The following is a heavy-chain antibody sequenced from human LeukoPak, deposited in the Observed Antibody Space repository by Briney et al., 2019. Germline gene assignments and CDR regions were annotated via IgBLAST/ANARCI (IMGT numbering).Heavy chain of an antibody. J-gene: IGHJ4*02. CDR3: AKGNQMYYDILIGYYQPFFDY. Sequence: PGGSLRLSCAASGFTFSSYGMHWVRQAPGKGLEWVAVISYDGSNKYYADSAKGRFTISRDNSKNTLYLQMNSLRAEDTAVYYCAKGNQMYYDILIGYYQPFFDYWGQGTLVTVSS. CDR1: GFTFSSYG. V-gene: IGHV3-30*18. CDR2: ISYDGSNK. D-gene: IGHD3-9*01.